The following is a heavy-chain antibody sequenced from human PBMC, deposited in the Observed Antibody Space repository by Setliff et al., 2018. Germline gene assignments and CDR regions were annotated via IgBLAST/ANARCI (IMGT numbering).Heavy chain of an antibody. D-gene: IGHD2-8*01. J-gene: IGHJ4*02. Sequence: GASVKVSCKASGYTLSNSILSWVRQAPGQGLEWVGWISVYNGKTYFAQKFQDRITLTTDTSTNTGYLELRGLRSDDTAVYYCLRLVRYCTKIACQATSGDEVWGLGTRVTVS. CDR1: GYTLSNSI. CDR3: LRLVRYCTKIACQATSGDEV. V-gene: IGHV1-18*01. CDR2: ISVYNGKT.